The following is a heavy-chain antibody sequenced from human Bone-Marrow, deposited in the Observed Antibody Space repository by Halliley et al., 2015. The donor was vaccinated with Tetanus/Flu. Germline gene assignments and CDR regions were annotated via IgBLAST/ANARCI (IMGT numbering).Heavy chain of an antibody. V-gene: IGHV3-74*01. CDR2: INSDGNRT. Sequence: PGKGLVWVSSINSDGNRTNYADSVKGRFTISRDNAKNTLYLQMNSLRADDTAMYYCARAGSDYWGQGTLVTVSS. J-gene: IGHJ4*02. CDR3: ARAGSDY.